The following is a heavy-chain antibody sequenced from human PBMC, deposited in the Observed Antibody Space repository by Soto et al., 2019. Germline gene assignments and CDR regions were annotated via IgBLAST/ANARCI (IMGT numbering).Heavy chain of an antibody. CDR2: IYYTGST. Sequence: QVQLQESRPGLVKPSETLSLTCTVSGGSVSSGSYYWSWIRQPPGKGLEWLGYIYYTGSTNYNPSLKSRVTISVDTSKNQFSLNLRSVTAADTAVYYCARDRGSGYPFDFDYWGQGTLVTVSS. D-gene: IGHD3-22*01. J-gene: IGHJ4*02. V-gene: IGHV4-61*01. CDR1: GGSVSSGSYY. CDR3: ARDRGSGYPFDFDY.